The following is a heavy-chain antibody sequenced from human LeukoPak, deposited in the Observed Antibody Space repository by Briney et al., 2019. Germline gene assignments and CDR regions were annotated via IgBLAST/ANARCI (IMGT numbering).Heavy chain of an antibody. CDR2: IYYSGST. V-gene: IGHV4-34*01. CDR1: GGSFSGYY. J-gene: IGHJ4*02. D-gene: IGHD6-13*01. CDR3: ARHVSSSWGAGLYYLDY. Sequence: SGTLSLTCAVYGGSFSGYYWGWIRQPPGKGLEWIGDIYYSGSTYYNPSLKSRVTISVDTSKNQFSLKLSSVTAADTAVYYCARHVSSSWGAGLYYLDYWGQGTLVTVSS.